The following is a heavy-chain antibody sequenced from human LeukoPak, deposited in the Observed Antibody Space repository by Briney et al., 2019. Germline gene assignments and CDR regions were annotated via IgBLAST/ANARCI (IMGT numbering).Heavy chain of an antibody. D-gene: IGHD3-22*01. Sequence: GGSLRLSCVASGFTFSSYSMNWVRQTPGKGLEWVSSIRSSSSYMYYADSVKGRFTTSRDNAKNSLYLQMNSLRAEDTAVYFCAKGAGGYYDSSGSGFDYWGQGTLVTVSS. CDR2: IRSSSSYM. CDR1: GFTFSSYS. J-gene: IGHJ4*02. V-gene: IGHV3-21*01. CDR3: AKGAGGYYDSSGSGFDY.